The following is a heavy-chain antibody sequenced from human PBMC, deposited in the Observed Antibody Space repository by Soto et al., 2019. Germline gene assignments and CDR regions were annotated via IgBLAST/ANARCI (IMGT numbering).Heavy chain of an antibody. Sequence: PSETLSLTCTVSGGSISNGYYWGWIRQHPGEGLEWIAHINYSGKAYYDPSLKSRVTISVDTSKNQFSLKLSSVTAANTAVHYCARGSASEDIVVVPAARAYYYYMDVWGKGTTVTVSS. V-gene: IGHV4-31*03. D-gene: IGHD2-2*01. J-gene: IGHJ6*03. CDR3: ARGSASEDIVVVPAARAYYYYMDV. CDR2: INYSGKA. CDR1: GGSISNGYY.